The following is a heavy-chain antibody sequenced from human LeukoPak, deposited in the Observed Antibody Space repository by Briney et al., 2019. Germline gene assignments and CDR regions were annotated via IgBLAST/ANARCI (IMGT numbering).Heavy chain of an antibody. Sequence: ASVKVSCKASGYTFTNYAVSWVRQAPGQGLEWMGWVSAYNGVTNYAQKFQARVTMTTDTSTTTGYMELRSLRFDDTAVYYCARDQLRYYGSGSYYSDMDVWGQGTTVTVSS. CDR3: ARDQLRYYGSGSYYSDMDV. CDR2: VSAYNGVT. CDR1: GYTFTNYA. V-gene: IGHV1-18*01. J-gene: IGHJ6*02. D-gene: IGHD3-10*01.